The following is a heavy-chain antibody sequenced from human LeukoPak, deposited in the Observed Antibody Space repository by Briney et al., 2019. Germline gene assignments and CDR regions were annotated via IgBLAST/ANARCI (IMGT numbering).Heavy chain of an antibody. CDR2: ISSSSSYI. J-gene: IGHJ3*02. Sequence: GGSLRLSCAASGFTFTSYSMNWVRQAPGKGLDSVSSISSSSSYIYYADSVKGRFTISRDNAKNSLYLQMNSLRAEDTAVYYCARGGEGGDTAFDIWGQGTMVTVSS. D-gene: IGHD5-18*01. V-gene: IGHV3-21*01. CDR1: GFTFTSYS. CDR3: ARGGEGGDTAFDI.